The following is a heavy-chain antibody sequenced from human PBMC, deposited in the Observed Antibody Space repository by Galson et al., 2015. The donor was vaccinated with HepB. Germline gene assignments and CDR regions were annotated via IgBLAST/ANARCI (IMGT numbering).Heavy chain of an antibody. V-gene: IGHV1-18*01. CDR2: ISAYNGNT. Sequence: QSGAEVKKPGASVKVSCKASGYTFTSYGISWVRQAPGQGLEWMGWISAYNGNTNYAQKLQGRVTMTTDTSTSTAYMGLRSLRSDDTAVYYCARFSRLVGVYYYYMDVWGKGTTVTVSS. J-gene: IGHJ6*03. D-gene: IGHD6-19*01. CDR3: ARFSRLVGVYYYYMDV. CDR1: GYTFTSYG.